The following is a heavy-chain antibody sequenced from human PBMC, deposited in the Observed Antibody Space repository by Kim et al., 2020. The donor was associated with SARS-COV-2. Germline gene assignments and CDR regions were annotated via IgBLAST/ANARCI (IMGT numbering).Heavy chain of an antibody. CDR3: TTDPPRYYDSSGQGEGY. V-gene: IGHV3-15*01. D-gene: IGHD3-22*01. CDR2: IKSKTDGGTT. Sequence: GGSLRLSCAASGFTFSNAWMSWVRQAPGKGLEWVGRIKSKTDGGTTDYAAPVKGRFTISRDDSKNTLYLQMNSLKTEDTAVYYCTTDPPRYYDSSGQGEGYWGQGTLVTVSS. CDR1: GFTFSNAW. J-gene: IGHJ4*02.